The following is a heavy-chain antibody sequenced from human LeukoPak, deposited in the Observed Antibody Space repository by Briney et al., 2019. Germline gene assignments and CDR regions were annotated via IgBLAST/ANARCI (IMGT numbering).Heavy chain of an antibody. Sequence: GGSLRLSSAASGFTFSSYAMTWVRQAPGKGLEWVSHISGGGSSTYYADSVKGRFTISRDNSKNTLYLQMDSLRAEDTAVYYCARLSYDTSGYYDYWGQGSLVTVSS. CDR1: GFTFSSYA. CDR3: ARLSYDTSGYYDY. J-gene: IGHJ4*02. CDR2: ISGGGSST. V-gene: IGHV3-23*01. D-gene: IGHD3-22*01.